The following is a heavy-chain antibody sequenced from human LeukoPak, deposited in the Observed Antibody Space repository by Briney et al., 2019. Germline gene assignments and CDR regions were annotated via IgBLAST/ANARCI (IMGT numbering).Heavy chain of an antibody. Sequence: SETLSLTCTVSSGSISTSNYYWGWVRQPPGKALEWIGNIFYSGSTYYSPSLKSRVTISVDTSKNQFSLKLASVTAADTAVYYCARDLRYSCSSTSCYRWFDPWGQGTLVTVSS. CDR3: ARDLRYSCSSTSCYRWFDP. V-gene: IGHV4-39*07. D-gene: IGHD2-2*01. CDR1: SGSISTSNYY. J-gene: IGHJ5*02. CDR2: IFYSGST.